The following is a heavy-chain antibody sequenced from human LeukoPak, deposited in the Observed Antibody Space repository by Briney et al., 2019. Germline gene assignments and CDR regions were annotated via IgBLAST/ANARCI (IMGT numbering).Heavy chain of an antibody. J-gene: IGHJ4*02. CDR1: GYTFTSYY. V-gene: IGHV1-46*01. CDR2: INPIGGTT. Sequence: ASVKVSCKASGYTFTSYYIHWVRQAPGQGLEWMGIINPIGGTTDYAQKFQGRVTMTRDTSTSTAYMELSSLRSEDTAVYYCATYSSGYYFDYWGQGTLVTVSS. CDR3: ATYSSGYYFDY. D-gene: IGHD6-19*01.